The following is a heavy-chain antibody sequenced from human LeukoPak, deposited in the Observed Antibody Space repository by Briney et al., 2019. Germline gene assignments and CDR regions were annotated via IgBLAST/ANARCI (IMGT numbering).Heavy chain of an antibody. CDR2: LSGDGSST. V-gene: IGHV3-74*01. CDR1: GFTFSTYW. CDR3: ARASTTEPNLLDN. D-gene: IGHD4-17*01. J-gene: IGHJ4*02. Sequence: TGGSLRLSCVVSGFTFSTYWMHWVRQAPGKGLLWVSRLSGDGSSTRFADSLKGRFTISRDNAKNTLYLQMNSLRAEDTAVYFCARASTTEPNLLDNWGQGTLVAVSS.